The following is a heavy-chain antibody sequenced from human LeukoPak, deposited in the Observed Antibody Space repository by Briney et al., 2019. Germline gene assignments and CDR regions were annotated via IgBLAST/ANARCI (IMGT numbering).Heavy chain of an antibody. J-gene: IGHJ1*01. D-gene: IGHD2-21*02. CDR3: TSWGDTTAEYFQR. V-gene: IGHV3-7*01. Sequence: GGSLRLSCAASGFTFNNYWMTWFRQAPGKGLEWVAHINPDGRDTYYVDSVKGRFTISRDNAQNSMYLQMNSLRVEDTAVYYCTSWGDTTAEYFQRWGQGTLVTVSS. CDR2: INPDGRDT. CDR1: GFTFNNYW.